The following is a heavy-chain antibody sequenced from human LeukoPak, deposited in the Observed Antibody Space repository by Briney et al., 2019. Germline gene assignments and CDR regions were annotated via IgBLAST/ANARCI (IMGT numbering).Heavy chain of an antibody. CDR1: GFTFSSYA. D-gene: IGHD2-15*01. CDR3: AKDRGYCSGGSCYSFDY. V-gene: IGHV3-23*01. Sequence: GGSLRLSCAASGFTFSSYAMSWVRQAPGKGLEWVSVISGSGGSTYYADSVKGRFTISRDNFKNTLYLQMNSLRAEDTAVYYCAKDRGYCSGGSCYSFDYWGQGTLVTVSS. J-gene: IGHJ4*02. CDR2: ISGSGGST.